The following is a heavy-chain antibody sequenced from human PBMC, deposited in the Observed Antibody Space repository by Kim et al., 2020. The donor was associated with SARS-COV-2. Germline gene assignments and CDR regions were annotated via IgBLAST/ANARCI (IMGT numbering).Heavy chain of an antibody. CDR1: GLSVRSNY. CDR3: ARGGGAYCGGDCNRTFDF. CDR2: IYSDGRT. J-gene: IGHJ4*02. D-gene: IGHD2-21*02. V-gene: IGHV3-66*01. Sequence: GGSLRLSCVVSGLSVRSNYMSWVRQAPGKGLEWVSVIYSDGRTYYPDSVKGRFTISRDNSENTLNLQMNTLRVDDTAVYYCARGGGAYCGGDCNRTFDFWGQGTLVTVSS.